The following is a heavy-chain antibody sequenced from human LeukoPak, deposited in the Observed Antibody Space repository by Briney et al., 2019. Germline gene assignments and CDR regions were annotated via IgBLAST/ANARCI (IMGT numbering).Heavy chain of an antibody. CDR1: GDTLSSYV. D-gene: IGHD1-26*01. J-gene: IGHJ3*02. CDR2: IIPIFGTA. V-gene: IGHV1-69*05. CDR3: ARDSGALRIVGATVRAFDI. Sequence: ASVKVSCKASGDTLSSYVISWVRQAPGPGLGWMGGIIPIFGTANYAKKCQGRVTITTDESTSTDYMKLSSLKSEDTAVYYCARDSGALRIVGATVRAFDIWGQGTMVTVSS.